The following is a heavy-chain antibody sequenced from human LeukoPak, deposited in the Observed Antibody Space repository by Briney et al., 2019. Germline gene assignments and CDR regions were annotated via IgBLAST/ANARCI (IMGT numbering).Heavy chain of an antibody. V-gene: IGHV1-69*13. CDR2: IIPFFGTA. Sequence: GASVKVSCKASGGTFISDAISWVRQAPGQGLEWMGGIIPFFGTANYAQKFPGRVTIAADESTSTAYMELSSLRSEDTAVYYCARANISGPTSGVDFLYHGFDIWGQGTMVTVSS. D-gene: IGHD1-20*01. J-gene: IGHJ3*02. CDR1: GGTFISDA. CDR3: ARANISGPTSGVDFLYHGFDI.